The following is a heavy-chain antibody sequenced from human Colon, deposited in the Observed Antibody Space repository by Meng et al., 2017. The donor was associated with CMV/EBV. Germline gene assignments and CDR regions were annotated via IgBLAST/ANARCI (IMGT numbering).Heavy chain of an antibody. CDR2: IYPADSDT. V-gene: IGHV5-51*01. Sequence: KISCTASGYNFDTYFIGWVRQMPGKGLEWVGFIYPADSDTRYRPSFQGQVTISVDRSKNTVYLQWNSLKASDSAMYYCARRYGDSWGQGTLVTVSS. CDR1: GYNFDTYF. CDR3: ARRYGDS. D-gene: IGHD2-15*01. J-gene: IGHJ5*01.